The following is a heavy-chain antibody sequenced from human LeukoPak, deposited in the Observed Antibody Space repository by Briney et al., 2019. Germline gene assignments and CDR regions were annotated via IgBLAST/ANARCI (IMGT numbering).Heavy chain of an antibody. D-gene: IGHD3-22*01. CDR1: GYTLTELS. CDR2: FDPEDGVT. J-gene: IGHJ4*02. Sequence: ASVKVSCKVSGYTLTELSMHWVRQAPGKGLEWMGGFDPEDGVTIYAQKFQGRVTMTEDTSTDTAYMELSSLRSEDTAVYYCATRPHYYYDSSGLDYWGQGTLVTVSS. V-gene: IGHV1-24*01. CDR3: ATRPHYYYDSSGLDY.